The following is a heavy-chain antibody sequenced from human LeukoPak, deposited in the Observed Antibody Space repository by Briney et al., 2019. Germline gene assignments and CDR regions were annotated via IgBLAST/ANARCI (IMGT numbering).Heavy chain of an antibody. CDR3: ARGIEVGYDY. J-gene: IGHJ4*02. D-gene: IGHD5-12*01. CDR1: GYTFTGYY. Sequence: ASVKVSCKASGYTFTGYYMHWVRQASGQGLEWMGWMNPTSGNTGYAQKFQGRVTMTRDTSISTAYMELSSLGSEDTAVYFCARGIEVGYDYWGQGTLVTVSS. V-gene: IGHV1-8*02. CDR2: MNPTSGNT.